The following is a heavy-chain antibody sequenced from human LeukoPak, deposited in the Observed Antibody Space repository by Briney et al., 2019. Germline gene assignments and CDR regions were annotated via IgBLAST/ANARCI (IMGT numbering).Heavy chain of an antibody. CDR1: GFTFSSYA. CDR2: ISSGGVGT. CDR3: AKKGLVGTTDLRAFDY. V-gene: IGHV3-23*01. Sequence: GGSLRLSCAASGFTFSSYAISWVRQAPGKGLEWVSGISSGGVGTYYADSVKGRFTISRDNSKNTLYLQMNSLRAEDTAVYYCAKKGLVGTTDLRAFDYWGQGTLVTVSS. J-gene: IGHJ4*02. D-gene: IGHD1-26*01.